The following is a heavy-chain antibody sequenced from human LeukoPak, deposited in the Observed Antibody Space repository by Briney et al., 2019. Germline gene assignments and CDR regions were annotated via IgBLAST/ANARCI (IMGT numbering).Heavy chain of an antibody. D-gene: IGHD2-2*01. CDR3: AKIIGHCSSTSCLDDY. Sequence: GGSLRLSCAASGFTFSSYGMHWVRQAPGKGLEWVAVISYDGSNKYYADSVKGRFTISRDNSKSTLYLQMNSLRAEDTAVYYCAKIIGHCSSTSCLDDYWGQGTLVTVSS. CDR2: ISYDGSNK. J-gene: IGHJ4*02. CDR1: GFTFSSYG. V-gene: IGHV3-30*18.